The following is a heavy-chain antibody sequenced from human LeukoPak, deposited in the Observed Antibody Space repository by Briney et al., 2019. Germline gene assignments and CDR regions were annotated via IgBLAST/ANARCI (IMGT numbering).Heavy chain of an antibody. Sequence: PGGSLRLSCAVSGFTFSGFWMSWSRQAPGKGLEWVASINSDGSEGYYADVVKGRFTISRDNAKNSLYLQINSLRAEDTAVYYCARDGPYGDRTFDYWGQGTLVTVSS. CDR1: GFTFSGFW. CDR2: INSDGSEG. D-gene: IGHD4-17*01. V-gene: IGHV3-7*03. CDR3: ARDGPYGDRTFDY. J-gene: IGHJ4*02.